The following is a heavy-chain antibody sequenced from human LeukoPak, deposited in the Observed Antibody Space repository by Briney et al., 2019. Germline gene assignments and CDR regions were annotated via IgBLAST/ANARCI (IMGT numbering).Heavy chain of an antibody. Sequence: GGSLRLPCTASGFTYRSFWMSWVRQAPGKGLEWVANLDQDGNETLYADSVKGRFTVSRDNAKNSLYLQMNSLRVEDTAVYYCATGPLDYWGQGALVTVSS. CDR3: ATGPLDY. V-gene: IGHV3-7*02. J-gene: IGHJ4*02. CDR2: LDQDGNET. CDR1: GFTYRSFW.